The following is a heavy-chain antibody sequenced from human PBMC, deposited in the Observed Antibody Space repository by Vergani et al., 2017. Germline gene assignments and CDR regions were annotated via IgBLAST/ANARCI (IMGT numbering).Heavy chain of an antibody. CDR2: IYYSGST. Sequence: QLQLQESGPGLVKPSETLSLTCTVSGGSISSSSYYWGWIRQPPGKGLEWIGSIYYSGSTYYNPSLKSRVTISVDTSKNQFSLKLSSVTAADTAVYYCARLNRDYGDDEERGSWFDPWGQGTLVTVSS. J-gene: IGHJ5*02. D-gene: IGHD4-17*01. CDR3: ARLNRDYGDDEERGSWFDP. V-gene: IGHV4-39*01. CDR1: GGSISSSSYY.